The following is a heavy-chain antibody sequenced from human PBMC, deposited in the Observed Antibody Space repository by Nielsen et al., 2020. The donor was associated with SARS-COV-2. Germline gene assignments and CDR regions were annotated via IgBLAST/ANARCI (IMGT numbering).Heavy chain of an antibody. CDR1: GGSLSSYY. D-gene: IGHD2-15*01. J-gene: IGHJ6*02. V-gene: IGHV4-59*08. Sequence: SATLSLTCTVSGGSLSSYYWSWIRQPPGRGLDWIGYISYSGSTNYNPSLKSRVTISVDTSKNQFSLKLSSVTAADTAVYYCARLVGWMSDVWGQGTTVTVSS. CDR3: ARLVGWMSDV. CDR2: ISYSGST.